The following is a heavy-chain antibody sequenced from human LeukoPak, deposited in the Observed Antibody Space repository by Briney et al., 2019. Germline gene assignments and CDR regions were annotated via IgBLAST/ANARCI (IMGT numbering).Heavy chain of an antibody. CDR3: ARDIVGGNHFDS. Sequence: GGSLRLSCAASGFTISSNYMSWVRQAPGKGLEWVSVIYSGGGGTYYADSVKGRYTISRDNSKNTLDLQMNSLRADDTAVYYCARDIVGGNHFDSWGQGTLVTVSS. CDR1: GFTISSNY. V-gene: IGHV3-66*01. J-gene: IGHJ4*02. D-gene: IGHD1-26*01. CDR2: IYSGGGGT.